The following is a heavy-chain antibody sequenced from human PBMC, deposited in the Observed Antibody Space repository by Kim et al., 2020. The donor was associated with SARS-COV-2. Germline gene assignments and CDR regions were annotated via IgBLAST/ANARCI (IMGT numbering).Heavy chain of an antibody. V-gene: IGHV3-9*01. D-gene: IGHD3-10*01. CDR3: AKDTGNYYGSGSYSDY. Sequence: SVKGRFTISRDNAKNSLYLQMNSLRAEDTALYYCAKDTGNYYGSGSYSDYWGQGTLVTVSS. J-gene: IGHJ4*02.